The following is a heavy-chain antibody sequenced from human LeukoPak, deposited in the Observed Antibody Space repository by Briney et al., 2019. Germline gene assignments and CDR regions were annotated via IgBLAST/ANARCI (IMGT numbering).Heavy chain of an antibody. Sequence: ASVKVSCKPSGYTFTSFPINWVRQAPGQGLEWMGWINTTTGNPTYAQGLTGQFVFSLDTSVSTAYLQITSLKAEDIGVYYCARGHDTTGYFAYWGQGSLVTVPS. V-gene: IGHV7-4-1*02. CDR3: ARGHDTTGYFAY. D-gene: IGHD3-9*01. CDR1: GYTFTSFP. J-gene: IGHJ4*02. CDR2: INTTTGNP.